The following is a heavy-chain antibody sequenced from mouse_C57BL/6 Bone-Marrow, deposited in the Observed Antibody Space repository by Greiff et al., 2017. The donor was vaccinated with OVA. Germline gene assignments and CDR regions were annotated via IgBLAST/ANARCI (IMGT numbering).Heavy chain of an antibody. J-gene: IGHJ3*01. D-gene: IGHD2-1*01. CDR3: TTLYGNYERVWFAY. V-gene: IGHV14-4*01. Sequence: VQLQQSGAELVRPGASVKLSCTASGFNIKDDYMHWVKQRPEQGLEWIGWIDPENGDTEYASKFQGKATITADTSSNTAYLQLSSLTSEDTAVYYCTTLYGNYERVWFAYWGQGTLVTVSA. CDR2: IDPENGDT. CDR1: GFNIKDDY.